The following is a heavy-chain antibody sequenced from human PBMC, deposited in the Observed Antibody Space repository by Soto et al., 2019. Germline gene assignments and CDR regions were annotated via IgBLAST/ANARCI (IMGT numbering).Heavy chain of an antibody. CDR3: ARDAYSNSWAFDF. CDR1: GYSFTNNW. J-gene: IGHJ5*01. Sequence: GESLKISCKGSGYSFTNNWIGWVRQKPGKGLEWMGIIYPGDSDTRYSPSFQGQVTISADKSISTAYLQWSSLKASDTAMYYCARDAYSNSWAFDFWGQGTLVTVS. D-gene: IGHD5-12*01. V-gene: IGHV5-51*01. CDR2: IYPGDSDT.